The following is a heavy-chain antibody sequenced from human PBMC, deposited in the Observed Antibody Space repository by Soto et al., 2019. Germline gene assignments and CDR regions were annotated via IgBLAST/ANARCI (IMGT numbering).Heavy chain of an antibody. D-gene: IGHD3-10*01. J-gene: IGHJ6*02. Sequence: QVQLVQSGAEVKKPGSSVKVSCKASGGTFSSYAISWLRQAPGQGLEWMGGIIPIFGTANYAQKFQGRVTITADKSPSTAYMELSSLGSEDTAVYYCARGEGAGSYYIPTAYYYYGMDVLGQGTTVTVSS. CDR2: IIPIFGTA. V-gene: IGHV1-69*06. CDR1: GGTFSSYA. CDR3: ARGEGAGSYYIPTAYYYYGMDV.